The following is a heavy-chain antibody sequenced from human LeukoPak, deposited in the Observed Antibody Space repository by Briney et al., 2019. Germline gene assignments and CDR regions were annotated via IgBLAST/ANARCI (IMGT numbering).Heavy chain of an antibody. J-gene: IGHJ3*02. Sequence: PGGSLRLSCGASGLIFNTYWISWVRQAPGKGLEWVANIKKDGSEKYYVDSVKGRFTISRDNAKNSLYLQMSSLRADDTAVYYCARQETSGYNGAFDIWGQGTMVTVSS. CDR1: GLIFNTYW. V-gene: IGHV3-7*01. CDR3: ARQETSGYNGAFDI. D-gene: IGHD5-24*01. CDR2: IKKDGSEK.